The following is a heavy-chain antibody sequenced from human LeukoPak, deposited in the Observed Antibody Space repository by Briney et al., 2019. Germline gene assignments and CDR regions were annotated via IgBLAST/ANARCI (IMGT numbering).Heavy chain of an antibody. D-gene: IGHD6-19*01. CDR3: AKVDGLGGYSSGGYFDY. CDR1: GFTFSSYA. V-gene: IGHV3-23*01. CDR2: ISGSGGST. J-gene: IGHJ4*02. Sequence: GGSLRLSCAASGFTFSSYAMSWVRQAPGEGLEWVSAISGSGGSTYYADSVKGRFTISRDNSKHTLSLQMNSLRAEDTAVYYCAKVDGLGGYSSGGYFDYWGQGTLVTVSS.